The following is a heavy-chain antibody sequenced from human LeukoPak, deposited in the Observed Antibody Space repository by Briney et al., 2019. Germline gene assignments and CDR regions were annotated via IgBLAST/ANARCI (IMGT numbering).Heavy chain of an antibody. J-gene: IGHJ3*02. V-gene: IGHV3-48*01. CDR2: ISSSSATI. CDR1: GFTFTTYT. Sequence: GGSLRLSCAASGFTFTTYTMNWVRQAPGKGLEWVSYISSSSATIYYADSVKGRFTISRDNAKNSLYLQMNSLRAEDTAVYYCAREYSSSSGRAFDIWGQGTMATVSS. D-gene: IGHD6-6*01. CDR3: AREYSSSSGRAFDI.